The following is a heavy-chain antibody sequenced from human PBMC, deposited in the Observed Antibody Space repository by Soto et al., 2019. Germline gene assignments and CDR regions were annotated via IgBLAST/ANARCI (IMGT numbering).Heavy chain of an antibody. J-gene: IGHJ5*02. D-gene: IGHD6-13*01. CDR2: IYYSGST. CDR3: ARCRRGAAAGTWWFDP. CDR1: GGSISSSSYY. Sequence: PSETLSLTCTVSGGSISSSSYYWGWIRQPPGKGLEWIGSIYYSGSTYYNPSLKSRVTISVDTSKNQFSLKLSSVTAADTAVYYCARCRRGAAAGTWWFDPWGQGTLVTVSS. V-gene: IGHV4-39*01.